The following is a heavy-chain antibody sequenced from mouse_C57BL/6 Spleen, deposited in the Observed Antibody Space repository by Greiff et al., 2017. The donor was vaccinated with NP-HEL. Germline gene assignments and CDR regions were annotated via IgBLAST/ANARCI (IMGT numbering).Heavy chain of an antibody. D-gene: IGHD2-3*01. CDR2: IRSKSNNYAT. CDR1: GFSFNTYA. V-gene: IGHV10-1*01. Sequence: EVHLVESGGGLVQPKGSLKLSCAASGFSFNTYAMNWVRQAPGKGLEWVARIRSKSNNYATYYADSVKDRFTISRDDSESMLYLQMNNLKTEDTAMYYCVRDGGYYLFAYWGQGTLVTVSA. CDR3: VRDGGYYLFAY. J-gene: IGHJ3*01.